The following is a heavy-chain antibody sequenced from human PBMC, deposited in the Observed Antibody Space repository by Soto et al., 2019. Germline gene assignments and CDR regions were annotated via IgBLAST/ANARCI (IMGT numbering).Heavy chain of an antibody. CDR2: ISAYNGNT. V-gene: IGHV1-18*01. Sequence: QVQLVQSGAEVKKPGASVKVSCKASGYTFTSYGISWVRQAPGQGLEWMXWISAYNGNTNYAQKLQGRVTMTTDTSTSTAYMXLXSXRSDDTAVXYXXXXXXXQXSGHYYYYMDVWGKGTTVTVSS. D-gene: IGHD3-3*01. J-gene: IGHJ6*03. CDR1: GYTFTSYG. CDR3: XXXXXXQXSGHYYYYMDV.